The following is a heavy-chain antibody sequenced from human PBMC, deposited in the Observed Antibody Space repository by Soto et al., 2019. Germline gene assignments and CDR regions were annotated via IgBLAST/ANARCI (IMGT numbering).Heavy chain of an antibody. CDR2: INPSGGRT. J-gene: IGHJ6*02. D-gene: IGHD3-3*01. CDR3: ARIFTVFRSMDV. V-gene: IGHV1-46*01. CDR1: GNSFTTYY. Sequence: ASVKVSCKASGNSFTTYYMHWVRQAPGQGLGWMGIINPSGGRTTYAQKFQGRVTMTRDTSTSTFHMELSSLTSEDTAVYYCARIFTVFRSMDVWGQGTTVTVSS.